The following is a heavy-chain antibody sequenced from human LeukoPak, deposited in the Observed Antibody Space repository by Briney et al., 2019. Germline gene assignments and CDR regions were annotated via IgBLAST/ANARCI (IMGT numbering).Heavy chain of an antibody. Sequence: TLSLTCTVSGGSISRGGYYWSWIRQHPGKGLEWIGYIYYSGSTYYNPSLKSRVTISVDTSKNQFSLKLSSVTAADTAVYYCARGGDGYNDAFDIWGQGTMVTVSS. CDR1: GGSISRGGYY. D-gene: IGHD5-24*01. CDR3: ARGGDGYNDAFDI. CDR2: IYYSGST. V-gene: IGHV4-31*03. J-gene: IGHJ3*02.